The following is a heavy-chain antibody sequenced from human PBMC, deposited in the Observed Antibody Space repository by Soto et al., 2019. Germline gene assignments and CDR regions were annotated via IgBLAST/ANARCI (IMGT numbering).Heavy chain of an antibody. Sequence: LRLSCADSGFRFSSYSMSWVRQTPGKGLEWVAAITATGDRTYYADSVTGRFTISRDNSKKTHYLQMTSLRAEDTAMYYCATMNRYFEYWGQGTPVTVSS. V-gene: IGHV3-23*01. J-gene: IGHJ4*02. CDR2: ITATGDRT. CDR3: ATMNRYFEY. D-gene: IGHD3-22*01. CDR1: GFRFSSYS.